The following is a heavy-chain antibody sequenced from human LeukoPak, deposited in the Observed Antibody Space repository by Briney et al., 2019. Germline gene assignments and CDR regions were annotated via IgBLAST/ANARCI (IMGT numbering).Heavy chain of an antibody. D-gene: IGHD3-10*02. CDR2: IYYSGNT. J-gene: IGHJ4*02. Sequence: SETLSLTCIVSGGSISSNSYYWGWIRQPPGKGLEWIGSIYYSGNTYYKSSLKSRVTISVDTSKNQFSLKLSSVTAADTAVYYCASMFGELPLNWGQGTLVTVSS. V-gene: IGHV4-39*07. CDR1: GGSISSNSYY. CDR3: ASMFGELPLN.